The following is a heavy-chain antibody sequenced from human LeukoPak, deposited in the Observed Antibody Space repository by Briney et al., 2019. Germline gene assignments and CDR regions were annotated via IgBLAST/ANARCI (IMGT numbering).Heavy chain of an antibody. CDR1: GFTFDDYA. Sequence: GGSLRLSCAASGFTFDDYAMHWVRQAPGKGLEWVSGISWNSGSIGYADSVKGRFTISRDNAKSSLYLQMNSLRAEDMALYYCARVRYSSSSVRAFDIWGQGTMVTVSS. CDR3: ARVRYSSSSVRAFDI. V-gene: IGHV3-9*03. D-gene: IGHD6-6*01. CDR2: ISWNSGSI. J-gene: IGHJ3*02.